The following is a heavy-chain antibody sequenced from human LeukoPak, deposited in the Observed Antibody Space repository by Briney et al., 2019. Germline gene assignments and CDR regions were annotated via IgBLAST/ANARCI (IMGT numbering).Heavy chain of an antibody. CDR3: AIRPIAAAAKFDS. CDR1: GSQFTKYW. Sequence: ISRQXSGSQFTKYWMHGGRQVPGKGREGMGRIDPSDSYTNYSPSFQGHVTISADKSISTAYLQWTSLKASDTAVYYCAIRPIAAAAKFDSWGQGTLVAVSS. D-gene: IGHD6-13*01. V-gene: IGHV5-10-1*01. J-gene: IGHJ4*02. CDR2: IDPSDSYT.